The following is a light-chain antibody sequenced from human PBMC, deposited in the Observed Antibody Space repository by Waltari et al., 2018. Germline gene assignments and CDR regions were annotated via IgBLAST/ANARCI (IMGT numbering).Light chain of an antibody. V-gene: IGKV1-39*01. Sequence: DIQMTQSPSSLSASVGDGVTIPCRASQSISTFLNWYQQRPGKAPELLIYAASSLQSGVPSGFSGSGSGTDFTLTISSLQPEDFATYYCQQSHSPPFTFGPGTKVDIK. CDR3: QQSHSPPFT. J-gene: IGKJ3*01. CDR2: AAS. CDR1: QSISTF.